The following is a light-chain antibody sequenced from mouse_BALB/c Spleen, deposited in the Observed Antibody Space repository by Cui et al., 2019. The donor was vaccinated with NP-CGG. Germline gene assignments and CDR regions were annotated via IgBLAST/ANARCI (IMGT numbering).Light chain of an antibody. Sequence: QAVDTQESARRTSRGETVTLTCSARTGAVKKSNYANWVQEKPEHLFTGLIGGTNNRSPGVPARFSGSLIGDKAPLTITGAQTKDEAIYFCALWYSNHWVFGGGTKLTVL. J-gene: IGLJ1*01. CDR2: GTN. V-gene: IGLV1*01. CDR1: TGAVKKSNY. CDR3: ALWYSNHWV.